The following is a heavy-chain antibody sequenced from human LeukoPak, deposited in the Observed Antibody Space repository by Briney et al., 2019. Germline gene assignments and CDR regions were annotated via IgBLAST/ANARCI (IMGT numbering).Heavy chain of an antibody. V-gene: IGHV3-23*01. CDR3: AKDNTVTTHYYYYYYGMDV. J-gene: IGHJ6*02. Sequence: GGSLRLSCAASGFTFSSYAMSWVRQAPGKGLGWVSAISGSGGSTYYADSVKGRFTISRGNSKNTLYLQMNSLRAEDTAVYYCAKDNTVTTHYYYYYYGMDVWGQGTTVTVSS. D-gene: IGHD4-11*01. CDR1: GFTFSSYA. CDR2: ISGSGGST.